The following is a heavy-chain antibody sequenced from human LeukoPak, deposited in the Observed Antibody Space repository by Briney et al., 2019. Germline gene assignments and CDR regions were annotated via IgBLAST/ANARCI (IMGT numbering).Heavy chain of an antibody. CDR2: IYYSGTT. D-gene: IGHD6-19*01. CDR1: GGSISPYY. J-gene: IGHJ4*02. CDR3: ARDLKIGYNSGWYSFDY. V-gene: IGHV4-59*01. Sequence: PSETLSLTCTVSGGSISPYYWGWIRQPPGKGLEWIGFIYYSGTTNYNPSLKSRVTISVDTSKNQFSLKMISVTAADTAVYYCARDLKIGYNSGWYSFDYWGQGILVTVSS.